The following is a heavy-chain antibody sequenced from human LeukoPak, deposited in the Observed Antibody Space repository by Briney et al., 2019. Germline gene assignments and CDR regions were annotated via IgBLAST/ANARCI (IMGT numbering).Heavy chain of an antibody. V-gene: IGHV1-69*05. J-gene: IGHJ4*02. CDR3: ATSYGVKQLVSAVPAIAFDS. CDR2: IIPIFGTA. CDR1: GGTFSSYA. D-gene: IGHD6-13*01. Sequence: GASVKVSCKASGGTFSSYAISWVRQAPGQGLEWMGGIIPIFGTANYAQKFQGRVTITTDESTSTAYMELSSLRSEDTAVYYCATSYGVKQLVSAVPAIAFDSWGQGTLVPVSA.